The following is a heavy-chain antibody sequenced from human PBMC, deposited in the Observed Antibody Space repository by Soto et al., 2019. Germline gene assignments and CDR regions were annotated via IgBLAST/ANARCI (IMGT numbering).Heavy chain of an antibody. CDR2: INHSGST. CDR1: GGSFSGYY. D-gene: IGHD3-10*01. V-gene: IGHV4-34*01. J-gene: IGHJ5*02. Sequence: ETLSLTCAVYGGSFSGYYWSWIRQPPGKGLKWIGEINHSGSTNYNPSLKSRVTISVDTSKNQFSLKLSSVTAADTAVYYCASRTLLWFGLSLDPWGQGTLVTVSS. CDR3: ASRTLLWFGLSLDP.